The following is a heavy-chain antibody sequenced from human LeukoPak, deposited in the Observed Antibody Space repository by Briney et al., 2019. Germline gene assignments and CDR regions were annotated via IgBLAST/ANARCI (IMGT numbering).Heavy chain of an antibody. D-gene: IGHD2-2*01. CDR1: GGSISSSSYH. CDR2: IYYSGST. Sequence: SETLSLTCTVSGGSISSSSYHWGWIRQPPGKGLEWIGSIYYSGSTKYNPSLKTRVSMSADLSKNQFSLKLTSVTAADTALYYCARDGGIVVPAAPAVFDIWGQGTMVTVSS. CDR3: ARDGGIVVPAAPAVFDI. J-gene: IGHJ3*02. V-gene: IGHV4-39*07.